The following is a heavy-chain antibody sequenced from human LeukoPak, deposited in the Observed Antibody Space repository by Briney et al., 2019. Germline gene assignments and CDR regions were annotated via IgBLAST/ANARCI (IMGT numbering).Heavy chain of an antibody. Sequence: GRSLRLSCAASGFTFSSYTMHWVRQAPGKGLEWVAVISDDGSNKDYADSVKGRFTISRDNSKNTLYPQVNSLRAEDTAVYYCARDRYYGSGRYNYFDYWGQGTLVTVSS. CDR1: GFTFSSYT. J-gene: IGHJ4*02. CDR3: ARDRYYGSGRYNYFDY. CDR2: ISDDGSNK. V-gene: IGHV3-30-3*01. D-gene: IGHD3-10*01.